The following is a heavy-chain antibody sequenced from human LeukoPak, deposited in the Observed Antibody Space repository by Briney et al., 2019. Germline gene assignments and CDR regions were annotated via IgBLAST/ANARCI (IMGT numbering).Heavy chain of an antibody. CDR1: GGSISTYY. Sequence: SETLSLTCTVSGGSISTYYWSWIRQPPGKGLEWIGYIYYSGSTNYNPSLKSRVTMSVDTSKNQFSLRLSSVTAADTAVYYCAREGDSSGWYFDYWGQGTLVTVSS. CDR3: AREGDSSGWYFDY. CDR2: IYYSGST. D-gene: IGHD6-19*01. V-gene: IGHV4-59*01. J-gene: IGHJ4*02.